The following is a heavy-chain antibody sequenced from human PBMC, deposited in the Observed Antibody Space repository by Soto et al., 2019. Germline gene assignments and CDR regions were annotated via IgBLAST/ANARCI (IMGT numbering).Heavy chain of an antibody. CDR3: ARDNGEGYFDL. V-gene: IGHV3-11*06. CDR1: GFTFSDYY. D-gene: IGHD4-17*01. J-gene: IGHJ2*01. Sequence: GGSLRLTCAASGFTFSDYYMNWIRQAPGKGLEWVSYISGSSSYTNYADSVKGRFTISRDNAKNSLYLQMNSLRAEDTAVYYCARDNGEGYFDLWGRGTLVTVSS. CDR2: ISGSSSYT.